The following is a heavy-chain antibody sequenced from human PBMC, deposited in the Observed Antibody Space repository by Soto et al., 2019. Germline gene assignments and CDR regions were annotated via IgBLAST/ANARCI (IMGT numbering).Heavy chain of an antibody. CDR3: ARASPGYGAYGY. CDR1: GGSISSYY. J-gene: IGHJ4*02. D-gene: IGHD4-17*01. CDR2: IYYSGST. Sequence: SETLSLTCTVSGGSISSYYWSWIRQPPGKGLEWIGYIYYSGSTNYNPSLKSRVTISVDTSKNQFSLKLSSVTAADTAVYYCARASPGYGAYGYWGQGTPVPVSS. V-gene: IGHV4-59*01.